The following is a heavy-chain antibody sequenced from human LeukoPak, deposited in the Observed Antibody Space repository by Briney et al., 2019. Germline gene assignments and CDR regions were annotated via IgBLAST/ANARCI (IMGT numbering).Heavy chain of an antibody. J-gene: IGHJ4*02. Sequence: GTSLRLSCGASRLTFRNYGMHWVRHAPGKGLEWVAVIWYDGSNTYYADSVKGRFTISRDNYNDTLYLQMNSLRAEDTAMYYCARGGPRGVANFDYWGQGTLVTVSS. CDR2: IWYDGSNT. D-gene: IGHD2-15*01. CDR3: ARGGPRGVANFDY. CDR1: RLTFRNYG. V-gene: IGHV3-33*01.